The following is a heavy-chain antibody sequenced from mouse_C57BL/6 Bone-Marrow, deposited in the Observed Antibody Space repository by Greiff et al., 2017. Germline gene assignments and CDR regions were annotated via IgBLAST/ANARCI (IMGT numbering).Heavy chain of an antibody. Sequence: EVMPVESGGDLVKPGGSLKLSCAASGFTFSSYGMSWVRQTPDKRLEWVATISSGGRYTYYPDSGKGRFTSYRDNAMNTLYLQMSSLNSEDTSMYYCASHGNYDYDWYFDYWGQGTTLPVSS. D-gene: IGHD2-4*01. V-gene: IGHV5-6*02. J-gene: IGHJ2*01. CDR2: ISSGGRYT. CDR3: ASHGNYDYDWYFDY. CDR1: GFTFSSYG.